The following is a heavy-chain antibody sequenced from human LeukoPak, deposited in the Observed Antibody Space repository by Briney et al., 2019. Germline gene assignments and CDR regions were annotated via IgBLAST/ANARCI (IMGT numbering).Heavy chain of an antibody. Sequence: SETLSLTCTASGGSISSYYWSWIRRPPGKGLEWIGYIHYSGSTNYNPSLKSRVTISVDTSKNQFSLKLSSVTAADTAVYYCARPGSYNGWYYFDYWGQGTLVTVSS. J-gene: IGHJ4*02. CDR3: ARPGSYNGWYYFDY. D-gene: IGHD6-19*01. CDR2: IHYSGST. V-gene: IGHV4-59*01. CDR1: GGSISSYY.